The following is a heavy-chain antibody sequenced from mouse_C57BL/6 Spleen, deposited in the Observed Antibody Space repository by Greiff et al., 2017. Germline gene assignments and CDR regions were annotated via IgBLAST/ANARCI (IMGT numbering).Heavy chain of an antibody. CDR2: IYPGDGDT. J-gene: IGHJ2*01. CDR3: ASSGAGGYVDD. Sequence: QVQLQQPGAELVKPGASVKISCKASGYAFSSYWMNWVKQRPGQGLEWIGQIYPGDGDTNYNGKFKGKATLTADKSSSTAYMQLSSLASEDSAVCLCASSGAGGYVDDWGQGTTLTVSS. CDR1: GYAFSSYW. V-gene: IGHV1-80*01. D-gene: IGHD4-1*01.